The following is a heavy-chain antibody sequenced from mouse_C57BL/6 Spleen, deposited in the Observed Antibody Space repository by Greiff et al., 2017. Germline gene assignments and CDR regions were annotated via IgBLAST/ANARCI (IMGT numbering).Heavy chain of an antibody. V-gene: IGHV5-17*01. J-gene: IGHJ4*01. D-gene: IGHD3-2*02. Sequence: EVHLVESGGGLVKPGGSLKLSCAASGFTFSDYGMHWVRQAPEKGLEWVAYISSGSSTIYYADTVKGRFTISRDNAKNTLFLQMTSLRSADTSMYYCSMRLPYAMDYWGQGTSVTFSS. CDR2: ISSGSSTI. CDR1: GFTFSDYG. CDR3: SMRLPYAMDY.